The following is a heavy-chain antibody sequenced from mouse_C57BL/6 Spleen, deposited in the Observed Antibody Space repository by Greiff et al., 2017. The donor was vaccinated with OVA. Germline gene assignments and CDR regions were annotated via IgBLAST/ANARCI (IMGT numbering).Heavy chain of an antibody. Sequence: EVHLVESGPELVKPGASVKMSCKASGYTFTDYNMHWVKQSPEQSLEWIGCINPNNGGTSYNQKFKGKATLTANKSSSTAYLQLRSLTSEESAVYSCARSGALYDYAENYAMDYWGQGTSVTVSS. CDR2: INPNNGGT. V-gene: IGHV1-22*01. CDR3: ARSGALYDYAENYAMDY. J-gene: IGHJ4*01. D-gene: IGHD2-4*01. CDR1: GYTFTDYN.